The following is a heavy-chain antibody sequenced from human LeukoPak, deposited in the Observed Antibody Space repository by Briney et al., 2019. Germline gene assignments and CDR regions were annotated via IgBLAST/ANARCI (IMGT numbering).Heavy chain of an antibody. J-gene: IGHJ5*02. D-gene: IGHD6-13*01. V-gene: IGHV4-34*01. CDR2: INHSGST. CDR3: ARGPYSSSWYAVNWFDP. Sequence: SETLSLTCAVYGGSFSGYCWSWIRQPPGKGLEWIGEINHSGSTNYNPSLKSRVTISVDTSKNQFSLKLSSVTAADTAVYYCARGPYSSSWYAVNWFDPWGQGTLVTVSS. CDR1: GGSFSGYC.